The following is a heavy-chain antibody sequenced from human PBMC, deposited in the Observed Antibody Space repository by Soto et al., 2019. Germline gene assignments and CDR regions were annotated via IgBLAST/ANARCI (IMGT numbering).Heavy chain of an antibody. D-gene: IGHD5-12*01. J-gene: IGHJ4*02. V-gene: IGHV3-23*01. CDR3: ARDQGGDDAMFDY. CDR1: GFTFNNNA. Sequence: GSLRLSCAASGFTFNNNAMAWVRQAPGKGLEWVSSISPGGSIKFYADSVKGRFTISRDNSKNMVSLQMSSLRAEDTAIYYCARDQGGDDAMFDYWGQGTRVTVSS. CDR2: ISPGGSIK.